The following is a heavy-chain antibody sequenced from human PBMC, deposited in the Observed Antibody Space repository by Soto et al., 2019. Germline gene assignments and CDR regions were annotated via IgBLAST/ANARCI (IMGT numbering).Heavy chain of an antibody. CDR2: ISYDGSNK. J-gene: IGHJ4*02. CDR3: ATETYAGPLDY. CDR1: GFTFSSYG. V-gene: IGHV3-30*03. Sequence: QVQLVESGGGVVQPGRSLRLSCAASGFTFSSYGMHWVRQAPGKGLEWVAIISYDGSNKYYADSVKGRFTISRDNSKNTLYLHMNSLRAEDTAVYYCATETYAGPLDYWGQGTLVTVSS.